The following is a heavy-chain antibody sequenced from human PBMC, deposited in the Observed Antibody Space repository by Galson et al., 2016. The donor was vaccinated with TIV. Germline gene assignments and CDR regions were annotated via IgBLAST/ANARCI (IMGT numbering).Heavy chain of an antibody. CDR3: ARAGYTSSHEY. V-gene: IGHV4-4*01. CDR1: GFIFSNAW. D-gene: IGHD6-13*01. Sequence: SLRLSCAASGFIFSNAWMSWVRQAPGKGLEWIGRLYDTGSTQYNPSFWSRVTISEDTSKNQFSLILTSVTAAATAVYFCARAGYTSSHEYWGLGIQVTVSS. CDR2: LYDTGST. J-gene: IGHJ4*02.